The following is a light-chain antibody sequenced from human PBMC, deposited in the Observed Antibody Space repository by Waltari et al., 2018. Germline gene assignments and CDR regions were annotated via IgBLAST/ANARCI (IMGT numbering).Light chain of an antibody. CDR2: KAS. J-gene: IGKJ1*01. Sequence: DIQMTQSPSTLSASIGDRVTITCRASESINSWLAWFQQRPGEAPNLLISKASTLESGVPSRFSASGSGTEFTLTISSLQPDDFATYYCQQYHHYWTFGQGTKVEMK. V-gene: IGKV1-5*03. CDR3: QQYHHYWT. CDR1: ESINSW.